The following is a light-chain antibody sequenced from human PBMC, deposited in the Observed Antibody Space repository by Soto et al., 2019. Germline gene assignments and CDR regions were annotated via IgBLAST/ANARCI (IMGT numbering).Light chain of an antibody. Sequence: IVMTQSPATLSVSPWERATLSCRASQSVRGNLAWYQQKPGQAPRLLIYGASTWATGIPARFSGSGSGTEFTLTISSLQSEDFAVYYCQQYNNWPLTFGGGTKVDIK. V-gene: IGKV3-15*01. J-gene: IGKJ4*01. CDR2: GAS. CDR1: QSVRGN. CDR3: QQYNNWPLT.